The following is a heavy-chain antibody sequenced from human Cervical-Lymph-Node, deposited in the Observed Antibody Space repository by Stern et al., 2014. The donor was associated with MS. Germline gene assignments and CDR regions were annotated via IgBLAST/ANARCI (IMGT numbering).Heavy chain of an antibody. Sequence: QVQLVQSGAEVKKPGSSVKVSCKASGGTFSSHAISWVRQVPGQGLEWMGRIIPILAIANYAQKFQGRVTITADKSTSTAYMELSSLRSDDTAVYYCARDWVYVHQIPVQGGWFDPWGQGTLVTVSS. CDR1: GGTFSSHA. J-gene: IGHJ5*02. CDR2: IIPILAIA. D-gene: IGHD5/OR15-5a*01. CDR3: ARDWVYVHQIPVQGGWFDP. V-gene: IGHV1-69*09.